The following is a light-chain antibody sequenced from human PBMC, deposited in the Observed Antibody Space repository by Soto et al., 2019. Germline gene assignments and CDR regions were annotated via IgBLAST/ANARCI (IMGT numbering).Light chain of an antibody. CDR3: SSLTTSNTLV. J-gene: IGLJ3*02. CDR2: EVS. CDR1: RSDIGAYNY. V-gene: IGLV2-14*01. Sequence: QSALTQPASVSGSPGQSITISCTGTRSDIGAYNYVSWYQHQPGKAPKLMIYEVSNRPSGVSDRFSGSKSGNTASLTFSGLQAEDEADYYCSSLTTSNTLVFGGGTKLTVL.